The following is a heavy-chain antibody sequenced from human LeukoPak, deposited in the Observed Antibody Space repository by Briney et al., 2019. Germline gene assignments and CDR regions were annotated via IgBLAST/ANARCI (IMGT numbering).Heavy chain of an antibody. CDR1: GYTFTGYY. V-gene: IGHV1-2*02. J-gene: IGHJ6*02. Sequence: ASVKVSCKASGYTFTGYYMHWVRQAPGQGLEWMGWINPNSGGTNYARKFQGRVTMTRDTSISTAYMELSRLRSDDTAVYYCATYCSGGSCYLGHYYYGMDVWGQGTTVTVSS. CDR2: INPNSGGT. CDR3: ATYCSGGSCYLGHYYYGMDV. D-gene: IGHD2-15*01.